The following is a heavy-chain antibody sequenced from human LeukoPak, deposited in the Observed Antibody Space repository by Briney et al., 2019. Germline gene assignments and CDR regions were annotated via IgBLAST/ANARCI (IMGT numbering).Heavy chain of an antibody. D-gene: IGHD1-20*01. CDR1: GGSISSYY. J-gene: IGHJ3*02. Sequence: SETPSLTCTVSGGSISSYYWSWIRQPPGKGLEWIGYIYYSGSTNYNPSLKSRVTISVDTSKNQFSLKLSSVTAADTAVYYCARVITGTYDAFDIWGQGTMVTVSS. CDR3: ARVITGTYDAFDI. V-gene: IGHV4-59*01. CDR2: IYYSGST.